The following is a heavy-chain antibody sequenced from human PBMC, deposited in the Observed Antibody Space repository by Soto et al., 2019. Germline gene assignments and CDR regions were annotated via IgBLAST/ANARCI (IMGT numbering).Heavy chain of an antibody. V-gene: IGHV3-7*01. CDR1: GFTFNNYW. D-gene: IGHD2-2*03. Sequence: GGSLRLSCAAPGFTFNNYWMTWVRQAPGKGLEWVANIKQDGSQKYYVDSVKGRFTISRDNAKDSLYLQMNSLRAEDTAVYYCARKGAGYCSSSSCYPGAFDIWGQGTMVTVSS. J-gene: IGHJ3*02. CDR3: ARKGAGYCSSSSCYPGAFDI. CDR2: IKQDGSQK.